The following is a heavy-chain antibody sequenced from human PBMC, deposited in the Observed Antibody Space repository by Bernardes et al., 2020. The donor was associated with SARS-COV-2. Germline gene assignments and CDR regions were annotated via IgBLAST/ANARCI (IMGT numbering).Heavy chain of an antibody. D-gene: IGHD6-19*01. Sequence: GGSLRLSCTTSAFTLSDYGMHWVRQGPGKGLEWVAIIKQDGSEKFYVDSVKGRFTISRDNAKNSLFLQMNSLRADDTAVYYCVGGAGWLFDYWGQGTLVAVSS. J-gene: IGHJ4*02. CDR2: IKQDGSEK. CDR3: VGGAGWLFDY. CDR1: AFTLSDYG. V-gene: IGHV3-7*03.